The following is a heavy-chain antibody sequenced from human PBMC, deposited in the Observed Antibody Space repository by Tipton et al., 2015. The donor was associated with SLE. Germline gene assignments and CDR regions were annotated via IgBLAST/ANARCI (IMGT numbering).Heavy chain of an antibody. Sequence: TLSLTCTVSGGSISSSSYYWSWIRQSPGKGLEWIGYISYSGSTNYNSSLKSRLTISVDTSKNLFSLKLSSVTAADTAVYYCARDTDRGSSAYAGAFDFWGQGTVVTVSS. CDR3: ARDTDRGSSAYAGAFDF. CDR2: ISYSGST. J-gene: IGHJ3*01. V-gene: IGHV4-31*03. D-gene: IGHD3-22*01. CDR1: GGSISSSSYY.